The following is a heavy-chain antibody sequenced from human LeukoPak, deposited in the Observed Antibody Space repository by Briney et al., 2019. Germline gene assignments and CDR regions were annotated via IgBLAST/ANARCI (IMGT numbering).Heavy chain of an antibody. CDR3: ARDGRATAMGYYYYYGIDV. D-gene: IGHD5-18*01. CDR2: ISSSSSYI. Sequence: GGSLRLSCAASGFTFSSYSMNWVRQAPGKGLEWVSSISSSSSYIYYADSVKGRFTISRDNAKNSLYLQMNSLRAEDTAVYYCARDGRATAMGYYYYYGIDVWGQGTTVTVSS. J-gene: IGHJ6*02. CDR1: GFTFSSYS. V-gene: IGHV3-21*01.